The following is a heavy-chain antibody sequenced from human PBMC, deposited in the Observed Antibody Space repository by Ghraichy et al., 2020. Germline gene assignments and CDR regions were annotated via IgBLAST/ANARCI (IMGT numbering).Heavy chain of an antibody. CDR2: ISTSSRSI. Sequence: GESLNISCVGSGFTLSYYNMNWVRQSPGKGLEWVAYISTSSRSIFYADSVKGRFTISRDNAQKSLSLQMNSLRDEDTAVYYCARASRVVRFYYYDGMDVWGQGTTVTVSS. CDR1: GFTLSYYN. CDR3: ARASRVVRFYYYDGMDV. D-gene: IGHD4-23*01. J-gene: IGHJ6*02. V-gene: IGHV3-48*02.